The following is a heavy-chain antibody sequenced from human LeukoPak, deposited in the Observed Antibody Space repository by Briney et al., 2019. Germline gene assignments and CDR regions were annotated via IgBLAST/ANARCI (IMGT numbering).Heavy chain of an antibody. CDR2: IYPGDSDT. J-gene: IGHJ4*02. CDR1: GYSFTSYW. D-gene: IGHD6-13*01. V-gene: IGHV5-51*01. Sequence: GESLKISCKGSGYSFTSYWIGWVRQMPGKGLEWMGIIYPGDSDTRYSPSFQGQVTISADKSISTAYLQWSSLKASDTAMYYCASLAAAHIAAADFDYWGQGTLVTVSS. CDR3: ASLAAAHIAAADFDY.